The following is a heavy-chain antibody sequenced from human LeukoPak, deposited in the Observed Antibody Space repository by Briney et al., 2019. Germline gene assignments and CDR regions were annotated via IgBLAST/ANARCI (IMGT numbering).Heavy chain of an antibody. CDR3: TRDPDTSSKVDY. J-gene: IGHJ4*02. CDR2: ISSSGSPL. D-gene: IGHD6-6*01. CDR1: GFTFSDYY. Sequence: GGSLRLSCATSGFTFSDYYMSWIRHAPGKGLEWVSYISSSGSPLYYADSVKGRFTIYRDNANNSVFLQMNSLRAEDTAVYYCTRDPDTSSKVDYWGQGALVTVSS. V-gene: IGHV3-11*01.